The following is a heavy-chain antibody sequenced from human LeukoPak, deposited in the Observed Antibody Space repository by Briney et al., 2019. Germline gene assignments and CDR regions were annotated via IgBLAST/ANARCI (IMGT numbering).Heavy chain of an antibody. CDR1: GFTFSSYS. D-gene: IGHD4-17*01. V-gene: IGHV3-21*01. CDR2: ISSTSSYI. CDR3: ARAEDYGSYFDY. Sequence: SGGSLRLSCAASGFTFSSYSMNWVRQAPGKGLEWVSSISSTSSYIYYADSVKGRFTISRDNAKNSLYLQMNSLRAENTAVYYCARAEDYGSYFDYWGQGTLVTVSS. J-gene: IGHJ4*02.